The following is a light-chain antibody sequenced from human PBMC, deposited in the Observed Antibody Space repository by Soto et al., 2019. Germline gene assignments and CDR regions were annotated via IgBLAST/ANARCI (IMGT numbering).Light chain of an antibody. CDR2: GTT. J-gene: IGKJ5*01. CDR1: QRVSSA. Sequence: EVVLTQSPATLSVSPGERDIVSCWASQRVSSALAWYQQKPGLAPRLLIYGTTSSATVPPARFSGSGFGTEFALTFSSLQSEDFAVYYCQQYHKWPITFGQGTRLEIK. V-gene: IGKV3-15*01. CDR3: QQYHKWPIT.